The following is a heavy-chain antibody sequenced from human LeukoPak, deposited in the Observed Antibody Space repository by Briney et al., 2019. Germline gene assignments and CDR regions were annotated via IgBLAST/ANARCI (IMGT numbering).Heavy chain of an antibody. Sequence: PGGSLRLSCAASGFTFSSYWMSWVRQAPGKGLEWVANIKQDGSEKYYVDSVKGRFTISRDNAKNSLYLQMNSLRAEDTAVYYCARVDWNYDRTEGLDIWGQGTMVTVSS. CDR1: GFTFSSYW. D-gene: IGHD1-7*01. CDR2: IKQDGSEK. CDR3: ARVDWNYDRTEGLDI. J-gene: IGHJ3*02. V-gene: IGHV3-7*01.